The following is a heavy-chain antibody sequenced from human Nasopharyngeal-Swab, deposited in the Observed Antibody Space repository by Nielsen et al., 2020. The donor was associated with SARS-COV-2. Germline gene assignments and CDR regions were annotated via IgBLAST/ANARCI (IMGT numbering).Heavy chain of an antibody. J-gene: IGHJ4*02. V-gene: IGHV3-21*01. CDR1: GFTFSSYS. D-gene: IGHD4-11*01. CDR3: ARADAYSNYGSLDY. Sequence: GGSLRLSCAASGFTFSSYSMHWVRQAPGKGLEWVSSISSSSSYIYYADSVKGRFTISRDNAKNSLYLQMDSLRAEDTAVFYCARADAYSNYGSLDYWGQGTLVTVSS. CDR2: ISSSSSYI.